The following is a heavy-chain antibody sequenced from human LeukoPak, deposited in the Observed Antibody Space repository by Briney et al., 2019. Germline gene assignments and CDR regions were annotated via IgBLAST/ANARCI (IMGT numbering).Heavy chain of an antibody. Sequence: GGSLRLSCSASGFTFSNYGIHWVRQAPGKGLEWVAFIRYDGSNKYYADSVKGRFTISRDDSKNTAYLQMNSLKTEDTAVYYCTSSGYVWDYSDYWGQGTLVTVSS. D-gene: IGHD5-12*01. V-gene: IGHV3-30*02. CDR3: TSSGYVWDYSDY. CDR1: GFTFSNYG. CDR2: IRYDGSNK. J-gene: IGHJ4*02.